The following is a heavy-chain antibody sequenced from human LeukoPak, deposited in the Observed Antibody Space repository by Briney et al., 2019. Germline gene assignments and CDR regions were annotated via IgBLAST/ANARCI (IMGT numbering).Heavy chain of an antibody. V-gene: IGHV4-4*07. CDR1: GGSISSYY. Sequence: SEALSLTCTVSGGSISSYYWSWIRQPAGKGLEWIGRIYTSGSTNYNPSLKSRVTMSVDTSKNQFSLKLSSVTAADTAVYYCAREPYSSSWNNWFDPWGQGTLVTVSS. CDR2: IYTSGST. CDR3: AREPYSSSWNNWFDP. D-gene: IGHD6-13*01. J-gene: IGHJ5*02.